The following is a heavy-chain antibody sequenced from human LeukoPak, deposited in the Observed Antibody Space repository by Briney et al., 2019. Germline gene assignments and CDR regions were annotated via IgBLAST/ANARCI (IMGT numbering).Heavy chain of an antibody. J-gene: IGHJ5*02. CDR3: ARDRTWYDN. Sequence: GRSLRLSCAASGFTFSSYGMHWVRQAPGKGLEWVAVISYDGSNKYYADSVKGRFTISRDNAKKSLYLQMNSLRVEDTAVYYCARDRTWYDNWGQGTLVTVSS. CDR1: GFTFSSYG. CDR2: ISYDGSNK. V-gene: IGHV3-30*03.